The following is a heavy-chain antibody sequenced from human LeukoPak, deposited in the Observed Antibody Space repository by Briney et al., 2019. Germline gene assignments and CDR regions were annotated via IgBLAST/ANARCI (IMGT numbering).Heavy chain of an antibody. V-gene: IGHV4-59*01. Sequence: SETLSLTCTVSGGSISSYYWSWIRQPPGKGLELNGYIQYSRSTNYNPSLKSRVTISVDTSKNQFSLKLSSVTAADTAVYYCARVLGTGDFDYWGQGTLVTVSS. CDR1: GGSISSYY. J-gene: IGHJ4*02. D-gene: IGHD3-16*01. CDR2: IQYSRST. CDR3: ARVLGTGDFDY.